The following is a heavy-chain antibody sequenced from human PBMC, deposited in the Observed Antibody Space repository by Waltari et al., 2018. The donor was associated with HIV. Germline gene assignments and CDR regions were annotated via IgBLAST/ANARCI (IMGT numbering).Heavy chain of an antibody. CDR2: ISAYNGNT. CDR1: GYTFTTYG. CDR3: VRVNGVSGSPSGR. D-gene: IGHD3-10*01. Sequence: QVQLVQSGAAVKKPGASVTVSCKASGYTFTTYGISWVRQAPGKGLEWMGWISAYNGNTNYAQKLQDRLTMTTDTSTNTAYMELRSLRSDDTAVYYCVRVNGVSGSPSGRWGPGTLVTVSS. J-gene: IGHJ4*02. V-gene: IGHV1-18*01.